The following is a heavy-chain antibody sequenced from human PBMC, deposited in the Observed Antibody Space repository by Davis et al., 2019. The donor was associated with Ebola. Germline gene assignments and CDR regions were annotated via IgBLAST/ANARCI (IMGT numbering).Heavy chain of an antibody. Sequence: SETLSLTCTVSGGSISSYYWSWIRQPPGKGLEWIGYIYYSGSTNYNPSLKSRVTISVDTSKNQFSLKLSSVTAADTAVYYCARDAPMKDYYYYGMDVWGQGTTVTVSS. CDR1: GGSISSYY. J-gene: IGHJ6*02. CDR2: IYYSGST. CDR3: ARDAPMKDYYYYGMDV. D-gene: IGHD3-22*01. V-gene: IGHV4-59*01.